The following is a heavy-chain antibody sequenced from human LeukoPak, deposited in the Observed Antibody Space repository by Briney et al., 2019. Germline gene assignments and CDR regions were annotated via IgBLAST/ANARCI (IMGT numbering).Heavy chain of an antibody. CDR2: IYTSGST. J-gene: IGHJ4*02. CDR3: ARGYYSGYYFFDGGLHFDY. CDR1: GGSISSYY. V-gene: IGHV4-4*07. Sequence: SETLSLTCTVSGGSISSYYWSWIRQPAGKGLKWIGRIYTSGSTNYNPSLKSRVTMSVDTSKNQFSLKLSSVTAADTAVYYCARGYYSGYYFFDGGLHFDYWGQGTLVTVSS. D-gene: IGHD3-22*01.